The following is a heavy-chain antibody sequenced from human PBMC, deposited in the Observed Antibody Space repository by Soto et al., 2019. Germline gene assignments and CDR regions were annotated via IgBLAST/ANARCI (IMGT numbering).Heavy chain of an antibody. CDR3: ARESSSPNYSYCGMDV. J-gene: IGHJ6*02. CDR1: GGTFTSYA. Sequence: QMQLVQSGGEVRKPGSSVKVSCRASGGTFTSYAVSWVRQAPGQGLEWMGVIIPLLNTPKYAPKFQDRVTITAEAYATVAYMELTSLRSEDTAVYYCARESSSPNYSYCGMDVWGQGTTVTVSS. D-gene: IGHD6-6*01. CDR2: IIPLLNTP. V-gene: IGHV1-69*01.